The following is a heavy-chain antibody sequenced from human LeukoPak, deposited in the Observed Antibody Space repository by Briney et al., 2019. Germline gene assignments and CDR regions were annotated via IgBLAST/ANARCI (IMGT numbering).Heavy chain of an antibody. V-gene: IGHV3-48*02. CDR1: GFIFRSHT. J-gene: IGHJ6*02. Sequence: GGSLRLSCAASGFIFRSHTMNWVRQGPGKGLEWVSYISSTSGNIYYADSVKGRFTISRDNAKNSLYLQMNSLRDEDTAVYYCARDSYGMDVWGQGTTVTVSS. CDR3: ARDSYGMDV. CDR2: ISSTSGNI.